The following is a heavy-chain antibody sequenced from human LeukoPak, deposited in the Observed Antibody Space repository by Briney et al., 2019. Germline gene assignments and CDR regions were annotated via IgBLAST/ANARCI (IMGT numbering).Heavy chain of an antibody. D-gene: IGHD2-2*01. CDR3: ASLVVPAGCFDY. Sequence: PSQTLSLTCTVSGVSISSGSYYWSWIRQPAGKGLEWIGRIYTSGSTNYNPSLKSRVTISVDTSKNQFSLKLSSVTAADTAVYYCASLVVPAGCFDYWGQGTLVTVSS. J-gene: IGHJ4*02. CDR2: IYTSGST. V-gene: IGHV4-61*02. CDR1: GVSISSGSYY.